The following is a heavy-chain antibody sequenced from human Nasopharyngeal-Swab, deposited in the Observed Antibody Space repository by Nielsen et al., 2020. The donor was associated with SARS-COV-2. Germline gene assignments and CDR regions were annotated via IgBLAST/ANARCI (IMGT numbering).Heavy chain of an antibody. CDR3: AREGHTGSVVDY. D-gene: IGHD2-15*01. J-gene: IGHJ4*02. CDR1: GGSISSYY. CDR2: IYYSGST. Sequence: LETLSLTCTVSGGSISSYYWSWIRQPPGKGLEWIGYIYYSGSTNYNPSLKSRVTISVDTSKNQFSLKLSSVTAADTAVYYCAREGHTGSVVDYWGQGTLVTVSS. V-gene: IGHV4-59*01.